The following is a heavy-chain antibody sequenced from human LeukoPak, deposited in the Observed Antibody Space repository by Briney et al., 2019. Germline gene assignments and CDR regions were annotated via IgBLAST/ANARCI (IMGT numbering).Heavy chain of an antibody. Sequence: GGSLRLSCAASGFTFSTYSMNWVRQAPGRGLEWVSYISSSSSTIHYADSEKGRFTISRDNAKNPLFLQMNSLRAEDTAIYYCARRNIAATYYFDYWGQGTLVTVS. CDR2: ISSSSSTI. D-gene: IGHD2-15*01. CDR1: GFTFSTYS. V-gene: IGHV3-48*04. J-gene: IGHJ4*02. CDR3: ARRNIAATYYFDY.